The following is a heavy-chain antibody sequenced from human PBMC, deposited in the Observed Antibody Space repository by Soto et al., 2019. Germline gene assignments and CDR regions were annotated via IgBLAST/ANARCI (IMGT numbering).Heavy chain of an antibody. D-gene: IGHD3-3*02. CDR1: GFTFSSYS. CDR3: ARVGLPSDSIPQGNDAFDI. Sequence: GGSLRLSCAASGFTFSSYSMNWVRQAPGKGLEWVSYISSSSSTIYYADSVKGRFTISRDNAKNSLYLQMNSLRDEDTAVYYCARVGLPSDSIPQGNDAFDIWGQGTMVTVSS. V-gene: IGHV3-48*02. CDR2: ISSSSSTI. J-gene: IGHJ3*02.